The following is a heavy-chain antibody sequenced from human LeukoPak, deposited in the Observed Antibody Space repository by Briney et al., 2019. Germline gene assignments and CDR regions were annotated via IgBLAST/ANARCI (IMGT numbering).Heavy chain of an antibody. CDR2: INPNSGGT. V-gene: IGHV1-2*02. D-gene: IGHD2-15*01. Sequence: GASVKVSCKASGYTFTGYYMHWVRQAPGQGLEWMGWINPNSGGTNYAQKFQGRVTMTRDTSISTAYMELSRLRSDDTAVYYCARDPFKDIVDSKKENNWFDPWGQGTLVTVSS. J-gene: IGHJ5*02. CDR3: ARDPFKDIVDSKKENNWFDP. CDR1: GYTFTGYY.